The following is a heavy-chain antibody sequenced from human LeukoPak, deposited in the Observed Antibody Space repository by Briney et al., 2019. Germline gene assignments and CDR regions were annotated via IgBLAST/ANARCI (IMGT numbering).Heavy chain of an antibody. CDR2: ISYDGSNK. CDR3: ARAPVWSGYYNI. D-gene: IGHD3-3*01. J-gene: IGHJ4*02. Sequence: GGSLRLSCAASGFTFSSYGMHWVRQAPGKGLEWVAVISYDGSNKYYADSVKGRFTISRDNSKNTLYLQMNSLRAEDTAVYYCARAPVWSGYYNIWGQGTLVTVSS. CDR1: GFTFSSYG. V-gene: IGHV3-30*03.